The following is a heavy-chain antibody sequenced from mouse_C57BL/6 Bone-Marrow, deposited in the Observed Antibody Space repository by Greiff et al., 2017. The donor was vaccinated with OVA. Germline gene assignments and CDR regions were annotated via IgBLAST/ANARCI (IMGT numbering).Heavy chain of an antibody. CDR3: TTCGYYGSSSWFAY. J-gene: IGHJ3*01. D-gene: IGHD1-1*01. V-gene: IGHV14-4*01. Sequence: VQLKESGAELVRPGASVKLSCTASGFNIKDDYMHWVKQRPEQGLEWIGWIDPENGDTEYASKFQGKATIPADTSSNTSYLQLSSLTSEDTAVYYCTTCGYYGSSSWFAYWGQGTLVTVSA. CDR1: GFNIKDDY. CDR2: IDPENGDT.